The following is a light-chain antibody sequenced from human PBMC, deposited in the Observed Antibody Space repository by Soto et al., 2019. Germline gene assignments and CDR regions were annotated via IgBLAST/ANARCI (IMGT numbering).Light chain of an antibody. CDR3: QQYDSDSYT. V-gene: IGKV1-5*03. CDR1: QDVSQW. CDR2: KAS. Sequence: DIQMTQSPSTLSASVGARVIITCRASQDVSQWLAWYQQKPGKAPKLLIYKASQLESGVPSRCSGRGSGTEFTLTIRDLQPDDFATYFCQQYDSDSYTFGQGTKLDIK. J-gene: IGKJ2*01.